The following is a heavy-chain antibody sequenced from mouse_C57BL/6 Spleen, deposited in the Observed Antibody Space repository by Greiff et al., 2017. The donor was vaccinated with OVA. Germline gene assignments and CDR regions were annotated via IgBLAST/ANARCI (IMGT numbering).Heavy chain of an antibody. CDR1: GYTFTDYY. J-gene: IGHJ1*03. CDR2: INPNNGGT. Sequence: EVQLQQSGPELVKPGASVKISCKASGYTFTDYYMNWVKQSHGKSLEWIGDINPNNGGTSYNQKFKGKATLTVDKSSSTAYMELRSLTSEDSAVYYGASRGYYGSSWYFDVWGTGTTVTVSS. V-gene: IGHV1-26*01. CDR3: ASRGYYGSSWYFDV. D-gene: IGHD1-1*01.